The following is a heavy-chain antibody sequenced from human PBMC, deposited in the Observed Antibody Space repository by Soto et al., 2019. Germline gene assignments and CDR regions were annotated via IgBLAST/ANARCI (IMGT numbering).Heavy chain of an antibody. V-gene: IGHV3-73*01. CDR2: IKSKGNNYAT. CDR3: TTIIGDLWSNYDH. CDR1: GFTFSGSA. D-gene: IGHD3-3*01. Sequence: EVQLVESGGGLVQPGGSLKLSCAASGFTFSGSAIHWVRQASGKGLEWVGRIKSKGNNYATAYAASVKGRFTISRDDSNNTAYLQMNSLKTDDTAVYYCTTIIGDLWSNYDHWGQGTLVTVSS. J-gene: IGHJ4*02.